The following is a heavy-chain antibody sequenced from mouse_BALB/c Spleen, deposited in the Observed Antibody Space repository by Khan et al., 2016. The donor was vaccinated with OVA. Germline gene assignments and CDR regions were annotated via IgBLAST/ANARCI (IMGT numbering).Heavy chain of an antibody. CDR2: ISYSGST. Sequence: EVQLQESGPGLVKPSQSLSLTCTVTGYSITSGYGWNWIRQFPGNKLEWMGYISYSGSTNYNPSHKSRISITRDTSKNQFVLQLNSVTTEDTATYYCARTARIKYWGQGTTLTVSS. CDR3: ARTARIKY. J-gene: IGHJ2*01. V-gene: IGHV3-2*02. CDR1: GYSITSGYG. D-gene: IGHD1-2*01.